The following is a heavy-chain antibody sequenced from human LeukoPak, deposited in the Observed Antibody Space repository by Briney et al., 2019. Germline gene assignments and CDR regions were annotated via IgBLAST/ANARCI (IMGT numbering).Heavy chain of an antibody. V-gene: IGHV4-59*01. J-gene: IGHJ4*02. Sequence: SETLSLTCTVSGGSISSYYWSWIRQPPGQGLEWIGYIYYSGSTDYNPSLKSRVTISVDTSKNQVSLKLSSVTAADTALYYCARGSAYYYYWGQGTLVTVSS. CDR3: ARGSAYYYY. D-gene: IGHD3-22*01. CDR2: IYYSGST. CDR1: GGSISSYY.